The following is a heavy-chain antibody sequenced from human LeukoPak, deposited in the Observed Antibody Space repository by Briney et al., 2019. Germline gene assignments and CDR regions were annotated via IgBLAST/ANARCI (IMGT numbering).Heavy chain of an antibody. D-gene: IGHD2-2*01. CDR2: ISGSGGST. CDR1: GFTFSSYG. J-gene: IGHJ4*02. V-gene: IGHV3-23*01. CDR3: ARDLGPNYCSSTSCYEFDY. Sequence: GGTLRLSCAASGFTFSSYGMSWVRQAPGKGLEWVSAISGSGGSTYYADSVKGRFTISRDNSKNTLYLQMNSLRAEDTAVYYCARDLGPNYCSSTSCYEFDYWGQGTLVTVSS.